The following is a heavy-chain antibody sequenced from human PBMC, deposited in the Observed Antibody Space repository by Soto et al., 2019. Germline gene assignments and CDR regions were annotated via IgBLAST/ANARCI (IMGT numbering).Heavy chain of an antibody. Sequence: QVQLEQSGAEVKQPGSSVRVSCKTSGGTFSTYAINWVRQAPGQGLEWMGAIIPLLGTADYSQKFQGRVTITADESTSTAYMELSSLISDDTAVYFCARPKGTYSSGYYYFDFWGQGTLVTVSS. J-gene: IGHJ4*02. CDR2: IIPLLGTA. D-gene: IGHD6-19*01. V-gene: IGHV1-69*01. CDR3: ARPKGTYSSGYYYFDF. CDR1: GGTFSTYA.